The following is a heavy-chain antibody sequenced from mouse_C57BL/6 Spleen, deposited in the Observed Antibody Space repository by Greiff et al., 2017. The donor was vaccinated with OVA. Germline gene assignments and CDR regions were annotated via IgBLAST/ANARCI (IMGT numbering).Heavy chain of an antibody. V-gene: IGHV1-69*01. CDR3: ARRGLLYAMDY. J-gene: IGHJ4*01. CDR1: GYTFTSYW. D-gene: IGHD2-3*01. CDR2: IDPSDSYT. Sequence: QVQLQQPGAELVMPGASVKLSCKASGYTFTSYWMHWVKQRPGQGLEWIGEIDPSDSYTNYNQKFKGKSTLTVDKSSSTAYMQLRSLTSEDSAVYYCARRGLLYAMDYWGQGTSVTVSS.